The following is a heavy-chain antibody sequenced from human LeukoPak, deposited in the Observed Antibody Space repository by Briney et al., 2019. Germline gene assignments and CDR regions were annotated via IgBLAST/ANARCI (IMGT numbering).Heavy chain of an antibody. V-gene: IGHV3-23*01. CDR2: ISGSGGST. CDR3: AKFKKEDYNDSSGYYGPAN. D-gene: IGHD3-22*01. J-gene: IGHJ4*02. Sequence: GGSLRLSCAASGFTFSSYAMSWVRQAPGKGLEWVSAISGSGGSTYYADSVKGRFTISRDNSKNTLYLQMNSLRAEDTAVYYCAKFKKEDYNDSSGYYGPANWGQGTLVTVSS. CDR1: GFTFSSYA.